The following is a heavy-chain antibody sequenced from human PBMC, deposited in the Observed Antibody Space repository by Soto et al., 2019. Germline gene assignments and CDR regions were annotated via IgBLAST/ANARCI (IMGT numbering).Heavy chain of an antibody. V-gene: IGHV3-30-3*01. D-gene: IGHD5-18*01. Sequence: GGCIRLSCAACGLSFCSYVMHLVRQAPGKGLEWVAVISYDGSNKYYADSVKGRFTISRDNSKNTLYLQMNSLRAEDTAVYYCARDLLGYSYGHPLFDYWGQGTLVTVSS. CDR3: ARDLLGYSYGHPLFDY. CDR1: GLSFCSYV. J-gene: IGHJ4*02. CDR2: ISYDGSNK.